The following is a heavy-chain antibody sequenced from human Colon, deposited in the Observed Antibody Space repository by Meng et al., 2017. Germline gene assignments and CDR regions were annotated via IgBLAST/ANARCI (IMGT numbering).Heavy chain of an antibody. CDR2: INPNGGAT. J-gene: IGHJ5*01. D-gene: IGHD2/OR15-2a*01. V-gene: IGHV1-46*01. Sequence: QVQLVQSGAEVKKPGASAKVSCKASGYTFSNYYIHWVRQAPGQGLEWVGIINPNGGATSYAQKFRGRVTMTRDSSTSTVYMELSSLRSEDTAVYFCARCQLANRGWFDSWGQGTLVTVSS. CDR1: GYTFSNYY. CDR3: ARCQLANRGWFDS.